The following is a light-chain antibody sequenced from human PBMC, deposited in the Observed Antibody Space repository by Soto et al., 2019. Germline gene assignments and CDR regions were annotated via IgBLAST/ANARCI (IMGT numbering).Light chain of an antibody. V-gene: IGKV1-5*01. Sequence: DIQMTQSPSTLSASVGDRVTITCRANQSISNWLAWYQQRPGKDPNVLIYDASSLQSGVPSRFSVSGYGREFTLSISNLQPDDLATYYCQQYNSAPLTFGGGTKVEIK. J-gene: IGKJ4*01. CDR1: QSISNW. CDR2: DAS. CDR3: QQYNSAPLT.